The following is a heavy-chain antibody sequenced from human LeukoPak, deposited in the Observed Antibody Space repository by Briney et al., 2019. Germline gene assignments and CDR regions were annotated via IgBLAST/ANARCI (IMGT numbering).Heavy chain of an antibody. V-gene: IGHV3-33*01. J-gene: IGHJ6*02. CDR1: GFTFSIYG. CDR2: IWNDGSNK. Sequence: QPGRSLRLSCAASGFTFSIYGMHWVRQAPNKGLEWVAIIWNDGSNKYYADSVKGRFTISRDNSKNTLYLQMNSLRAEDTAVYYCARALFAGAFYGMDVWGQGTTVTVSS. D-gene: IGHD3-10*01. CDR3: ARALFAGAFYGMDV.